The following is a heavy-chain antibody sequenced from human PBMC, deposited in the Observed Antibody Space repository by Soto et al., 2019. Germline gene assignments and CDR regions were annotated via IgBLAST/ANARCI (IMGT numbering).Heavy chain of an antibody. J-gene: IGHJ6*02. V-gene: IGHV5-51*01. CDR2: IYPGDSDT. CDR3: ARTLSWGPYYYYCMDV. CDR1: RYSFTDYW. D-gene: IGHD7-27*01. Sequence: GESLKISCKAFRYSFTDYWIGWVRQMPGKGLEWMGIIYPGDSDTRYSPSFQGQVTISADKSISTAYLQWSSLKASDTAMYYCARTLSWGPYYYYCMDVWGQGTTVTVSS.